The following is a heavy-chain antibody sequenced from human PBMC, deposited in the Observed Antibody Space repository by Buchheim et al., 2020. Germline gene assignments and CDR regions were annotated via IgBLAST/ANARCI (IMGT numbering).Heavy chain of an antibody. J-gene: IGHJ1*01. CDR1: GGSLSSSTYY. Sequence: QLQLQESGPGLVKPSETLSLTCTVSGGSLSSSTYYWGWIRQSPGKGLEWIGSIYYSGSTFFNPSLKSRVTISADTSKNQFSLRLSSVTAADTAVYYCVRHSTVTTRYFHHWGQGSL. V-gene: IGHV4-39*01. CDR2: IYYSGST. D-gene: IGHD4-17*01. CDR3: VRHSTVTTRYFHH.